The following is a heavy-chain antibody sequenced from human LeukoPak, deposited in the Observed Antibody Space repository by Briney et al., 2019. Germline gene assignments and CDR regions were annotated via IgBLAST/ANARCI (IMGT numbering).Heavy chain of an antibody. V-gene: IGHV4-39*01. Sequence: PSETLSLTCTVSGGSISSSSHYWGWSRQPPGKGLEWIGSIYYSGSTYYNPPLKSRVTISVDTSKNQFSLKLSSVTAADTAVYYCARQDYCSGGRCYTPRPFDIWGQGTTVTVSS. CDR1: GGSISSSSHY. J-gene: IGHJ3*02. D-gene: IGHD2-15*01. CDR3: ARQDYCSGGRCYTPRPFDI. CDR2: IYYSGST.